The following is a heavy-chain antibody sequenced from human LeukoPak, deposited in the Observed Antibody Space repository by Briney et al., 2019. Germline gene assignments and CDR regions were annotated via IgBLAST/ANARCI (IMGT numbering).Heavy chain of an antibody. CDR2: IYYSGST. Sequence: SETLSLTCTVSGGFISSGGYYWSWIRQHPGKGLEWIGYIYYSGSTYYNPSLKSRVTISVDTSKNQFSLKLSSVTAADTAVYYCARDRYYYGSGSSYYFDYWGQGTLVTVSS. J-gene: IGHJ4*02. CDR1: GGFISSGGYY. D-gene: IGHD3-10*01. CDR3: ARDRYYYGSGSSYYFDY. V-gene: IGHV4-31*03.